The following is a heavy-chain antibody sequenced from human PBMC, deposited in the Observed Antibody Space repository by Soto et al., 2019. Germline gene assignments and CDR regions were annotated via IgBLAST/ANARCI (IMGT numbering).Heavy chain of an antibody. CDR2: ISYDGSNK. CDR1: GFTFSSYA. J-gene: IGHJ4*02. Sequence: QVQLVESGGGVVQPGRSLRLSCAASGFTFSSYAMHWVRQAPGKGLEWVAVISYDGSNKYYADSVKGRFTISRDNSKNTLYLQMNSLRAEDTAVYYCARDRIQLWPQQPKYYFDYWGQGTLVTVSS. V-gene: IGHV3-30-3*01. D-gene: IGHD5-18*01. CDR3: ARDRIQLWPQQPKYYFDY.